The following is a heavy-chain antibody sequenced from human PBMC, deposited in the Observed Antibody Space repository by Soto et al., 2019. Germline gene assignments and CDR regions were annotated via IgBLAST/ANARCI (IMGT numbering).Heavy chain of an antibody. CDR2: IYYSGST. J-gene: IGHJ5*02. CDR1: GGSISSGGYY. Sequence: SETLSLTCTVSGGSISSGGYYWSWIRQHPGKGLEWIGYIYYSGSTYYNPSLKSRVTISVDTSKNQFSLKLSSVTAADTAVYYCARGVGTIYSNYVFFDPWGQGTLVTVSS. V-gene: IGHV4-31*03. D-gene: IGHD4-4*01. CDR3: ARGVGTIYSNYVFFDP.